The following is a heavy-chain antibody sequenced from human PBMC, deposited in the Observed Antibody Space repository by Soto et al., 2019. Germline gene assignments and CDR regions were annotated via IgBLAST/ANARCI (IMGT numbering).Heavy chain of an antibody. CDR1: GFTFSSYG. V-gene: IGHV3-30*18. Sequence: PGGSLRLSCAASGFTFSSYGIHWVRQAPGKGLEWVAVISYDGSNKYYADSVKGRFTISRDNSKNTLYLQMNSLRAEDTAVYYCAKEVGMPPIYYYGMDVWGQGTTVTVSS. D-gene: IGHD2-2*01. J-gene: IGHJ6*02. CDR3: AKEVGMPPIYYYGMDV. CDR2: ISYDGSNK.